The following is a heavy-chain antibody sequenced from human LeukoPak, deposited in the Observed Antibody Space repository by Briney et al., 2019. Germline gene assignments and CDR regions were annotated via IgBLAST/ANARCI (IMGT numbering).Heavy chain of an antibody. CDR1: GSFSGYY. CDR2: INHSGST. V-gene: IGHV4-34*01. D-gene: IGHD3-10*01. J-gene: IGHJ6*03. CDR3: ARINYYGSGSYYLHYYYYMDV. Sequence: SETLSLTCAVCGSFSGYYWSWIRQPPGKGLEWIGEINHSGSTNYNPSLKSRVTISVDTSKNQFSLKLSSVTAADTAVYYCARINYYGSGSYYLHYYYYMDVWGKGTTVTVSS.